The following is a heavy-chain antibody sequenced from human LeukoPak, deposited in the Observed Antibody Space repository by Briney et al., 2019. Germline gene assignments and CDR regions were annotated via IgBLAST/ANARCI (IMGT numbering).Heavy chain of an antibody. J-gene: IGHJ6*03. V-gene: IGHV5-51*01. Sequence: GESLKISCKGSGYSFTSYWIGWVRQMPGKGLEWMGIIYPGDSDTRYSPSFQGQVTISADKSISTAYLQWSSLKASDTAMYYCARHYYGSGSYYSYYYYTDVWGKGTTVTVSS. CDR2: IYPGDSDT. CDR3: ARHYYGSGSYYSYYYYTDV. CDR1: GYSFTSYW. D-gene: IGHD3-10*01.